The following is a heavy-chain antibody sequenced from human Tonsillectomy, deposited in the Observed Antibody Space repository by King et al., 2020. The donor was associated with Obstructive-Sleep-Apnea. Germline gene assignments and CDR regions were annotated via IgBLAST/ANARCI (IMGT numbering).Heavy chain of an antibody. CDR1: GFTFSTYW. CDR3: ARGGHSSKWVNWFDP. V-gene: IGHV3-74*01. J-gene: IGHJ5*02. D-gene: IGHD6-13*01. Sequence: DVQLVESGGGLVQPGGSLRLSCAASGFTFSTYWMHWVRQAPGKGLVWVSRINSDGSNTNQADPVKDRFTISRDNVKNTLYLQMNSLRAEDTAVYYCARGGHSSKWVNWFDPRGQGTLVTVSS. CDR2: INSDGSNT.